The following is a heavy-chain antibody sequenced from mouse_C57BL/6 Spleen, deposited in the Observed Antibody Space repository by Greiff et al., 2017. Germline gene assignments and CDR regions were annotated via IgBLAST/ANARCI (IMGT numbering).Heavy chain of an antibody. CDR3: ARDDWFAY. CDR2: ISYDGSN. Sequence: LQESGPGLVKPSQSLSLTCSVTGYSITSGYYWNWIRQFPGNKLEWMGYISYDGSNNYNPSLKNRISITRDTSKNQFFLKLNSVTTEDTATYYCARDDWFAYWGQGTLVTVSA. CDR1: GYSITSGYY. V-gene: IGHV3-6*01. J-gene: IGHJ3*01.